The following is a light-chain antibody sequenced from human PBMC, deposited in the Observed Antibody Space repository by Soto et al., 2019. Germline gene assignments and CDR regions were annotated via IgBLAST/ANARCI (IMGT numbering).Light chain of an antibody. V-gene: IGKV3-11*01. CDR3: HQRSNWPQT. J-gene: IGKJ1*01. CDR2: AAS. CDR1: QTISTY. Sequence: EIVLTQSPATLSLSPGERAILSCRASQTISTYLAWYQQRPGQAPRLLIYAASKRAIGIPARFSGSGSGTDFTLPISSLEPEDFAIYYCHQRSNWPQTFGQGTKV.